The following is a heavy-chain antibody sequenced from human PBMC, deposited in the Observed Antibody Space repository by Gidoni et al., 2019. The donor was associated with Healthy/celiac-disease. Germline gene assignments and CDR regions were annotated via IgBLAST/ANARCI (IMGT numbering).Heavy chain of an antibody. J-gene: IGHJ4*02. CDR3: ARGRFTPHDSSSWFDY. D-gene: IGHD6-13*01. CDR1: GGSISSGSYY. V-gene: IGHV4-61*02. Sequence: QVQLQESGPGLVKPSQTLSLTCTVSGGSISSGSYYWSWIRQPAGKGLEWIGRIYTSGSTNYNPSLKSRVTISVDTSKNQFSLKLSSVTAADTAVYYCARGRFTPHDSSSWFDYWGQGTLVTVSS. CDR2: IYTSGST.